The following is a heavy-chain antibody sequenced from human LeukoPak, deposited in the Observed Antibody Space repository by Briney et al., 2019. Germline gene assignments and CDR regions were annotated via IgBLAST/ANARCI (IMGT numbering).Heavy chain of an antibody. CDR2: INWSGDST. V-gene: IGHV3-20*04. CDR3: ARDYEPYYDSSGYYY. CDR1: GFTFDDFG. D-gene: IGHD3-22*01. Sequence: SGGSLRLSCAASGFTFDDFGLSWVRQVPGKGLECVSGINWSGDSTYYADSVKGRFTISRDNAKNSLYLQMNSLRAEDTAVYYCARDYEPYYDSSGYYYWGQGTLVTVSS. J-gene: IGHJ4*02.